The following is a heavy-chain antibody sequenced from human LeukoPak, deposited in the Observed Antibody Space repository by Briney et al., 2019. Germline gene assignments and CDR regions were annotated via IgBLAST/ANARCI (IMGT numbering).Heavy chain of an antibody. CDR3: AKTVCSSTSCPVDY. D-gene: IGHD2-2*01. V-gene: IGHV3-33*06. CDR2: IWYDGSNK. J-gene: IGHJ4*02. CDR1: GFTFSSYG. Sequence: GGSLRLSCAASGFTFSSYGMHWVRQAPGKGLEGVAVIWYDGSNKYYADSVKGRFTISRDNSKNTLYLQMNSLRAEDTAVYYCAKTVCSSTSCPVDYWGQGTLVTVSS.